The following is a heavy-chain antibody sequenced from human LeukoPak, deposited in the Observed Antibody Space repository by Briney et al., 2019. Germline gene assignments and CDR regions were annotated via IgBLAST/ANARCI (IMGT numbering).Heavy chain of an antibody. Sequence: EASVTVSCKASGYTFTSYAMHWVRQAPGQRLEWMGWINAGNGNTKYSQKFQGRVTITRDTSASTAYMELSSLRSEDTAVYYCARGTTGTTSLDIWGQGTMVTVSS. CDR2: INAGNGNT. J-gene: IGHJ3*02. V-gene: IGHV1-3*01. D-gene: IGHD1-7*01. CDR1: GYTFTSYA. CDR3: ARGTTGTTSLDI.